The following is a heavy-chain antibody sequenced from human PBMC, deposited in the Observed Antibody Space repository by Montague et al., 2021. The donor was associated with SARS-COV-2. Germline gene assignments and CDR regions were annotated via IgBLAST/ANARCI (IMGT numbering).Heavy chain of an antibody. CDR2: INPDGSER. J-gene: IGHJ4*02. CDR1: EFTFSSHW. D-gene: IGHD3-22*01. V-gene: IGHV3-7*01. CDR3: AREGYYYEGYFDN. Sequence: SLRLSCATSEFTFSSHWMSWVRQAPGKGLEWVANINPDGSERYYVDSVKGRFTISRDNAQNSLYLQMNSLRAEDTAVYYCAREGYYYEGYFDNWGQGTLVTASS.